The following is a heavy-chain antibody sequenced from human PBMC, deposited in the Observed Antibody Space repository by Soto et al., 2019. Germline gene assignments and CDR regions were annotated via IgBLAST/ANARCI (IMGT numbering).Heavy chain of an antibody. Sequence: ASVKVSCKASGYTFTSYGISWVRQAPGQGLEWMGWISAYNGNTNYAQKLQGRVTMTTDTSTSTAYMELRSLRSDDTAVYYCARDRLDCSGGSCYFLSQHWGQGTLVTVSS. V-gene: IGHV1-18*01. CDR2: ISAYNGNT. D-gene: IGHD2-15*01. CDR1: GYTFTSYG. CDR3: ARDRLDCSGGSCYFLSQH. J-gene: IGHJ1*01.